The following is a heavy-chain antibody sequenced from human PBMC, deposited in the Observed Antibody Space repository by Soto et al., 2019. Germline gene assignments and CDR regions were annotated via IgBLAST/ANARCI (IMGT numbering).Heavy chain of an antibody. D-gene: IGHD2-2*02. CDR2: INHSGST. CDR3: ARGLLWSYCSSTSCHMGRAYYYYYGMDV. Sequence: PSETLSLTCAVYGGSFSGYYWSWIRQPPGKGLEWIGEINHSGSTNYNPSLKSRVTISVDTSKNQFSLKLSSVTAADTAVYYCARGLLWSYCSSTSCHMGRAYYYYYGMDVWGPGTTVTVSS. J-gene: IGHJ6*02. CDR1: GGSFSGYY. V-gene: IGHV4-34*01.